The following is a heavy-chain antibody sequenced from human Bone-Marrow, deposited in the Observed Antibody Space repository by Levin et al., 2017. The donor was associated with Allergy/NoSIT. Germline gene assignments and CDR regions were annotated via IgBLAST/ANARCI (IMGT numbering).Heavy chain of an antibody. CDR2: IDFTGST. D-gene: IGHD3-9*01. Sequence: SETLSLTCTVSGDSVRSSKYAWTWIRQAPGKGLEWIGNIDFTGSTYYKPSLKSRVTVSLDTSKNQFSLKLQSVTAADTAVYYCARARGDDILTGFTHWGQGTLVTVSS. J-gene: IGHJ4*02. CDR3: ARARGDDILTGFTH. V-gene: IGHV4-30-4*01. CDR1: GDSVRSSKYA.